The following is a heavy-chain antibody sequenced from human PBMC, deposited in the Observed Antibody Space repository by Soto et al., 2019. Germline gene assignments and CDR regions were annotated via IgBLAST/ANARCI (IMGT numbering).Heavy chain of an antibody. J-gene: IGHJ4*02. Sequence: QVQLVQSGAEVKKPGSSVKVSCKASGGTFSSYAISWVRQAPGQGLEWMGGIIPIFGTANYAQKFQGRVTIIVDESTSTAYMELSSLRSEDTDVYYCARTTYMYSSSSGFDYWGQGTLVTVSS. V-gene: IGHV1-69*01. CDR1: GGTFSSYA. CDR3: ARTTYMYSSSSGFDY. D-gene: IGHD6-13*01. CDR2: IIPIFGTA.